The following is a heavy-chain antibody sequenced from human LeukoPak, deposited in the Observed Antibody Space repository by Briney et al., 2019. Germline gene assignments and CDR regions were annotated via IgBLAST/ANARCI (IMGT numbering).Heavy chain of an antibody. CDR1: RFTFSSYE. V-gene: IGHV3-48*03. Sequence: PGGSLRLSCAASRFTFSSYEMNWVRRAPGKGLESVAYISSSGSIIYYADSVKGRFTISRDNANNSLSLLMHSLRAEDTAVYYCARDKASPFTYYGMDVWGQGTTVTVSS. J-gene: IGHJ6*02. CDR3: ARDKASPFTYYGMDV. CDR2: ISSSGSII. D-gene: IGHD6-6*01.